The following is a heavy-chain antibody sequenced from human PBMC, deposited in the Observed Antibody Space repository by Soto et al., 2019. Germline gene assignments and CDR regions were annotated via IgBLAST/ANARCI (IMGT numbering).Heavy chain of an antibody. J-gene: IGHJ4*02. Sequence: GESLKICYKGSGYSFTAYWIGWVRQVPGKGLEWMGVIYPADSDTRYSPSFQGQVTISADKSISTAYLQWSSLKASDTAMYYCARHIITSSGPFDYWGQGTLVTVSS. CDR1: GYSFTAYW. CDR3: ARHIITSSGPFDY. CDR2: IYPADSDT. D-gene: IGHD3-10*01. V-gene: IGHV5-51*01.